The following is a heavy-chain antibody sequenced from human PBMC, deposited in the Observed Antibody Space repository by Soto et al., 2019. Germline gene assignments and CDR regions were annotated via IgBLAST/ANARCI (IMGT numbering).Heavy chain of an antibody. CDR1: GFTFRNYP. CDR3: ARVDYYDSSGYFHY. V-gene: IGHV3-30-3*01. D-gene: IGHD3-22*01. CDR2: VSYDGNNK. Sequence: GGSLRLSCAASGFTFRNYPMHWVRQAPGKGLEWVAVVSYDGNNKYYADSVKGRSTISRDNSKNTLYLQMNSLRPEDTAVYYCARVDYYDSSGYFHYWGQGTLVTVSS. J-gene: IGHJ4*02.